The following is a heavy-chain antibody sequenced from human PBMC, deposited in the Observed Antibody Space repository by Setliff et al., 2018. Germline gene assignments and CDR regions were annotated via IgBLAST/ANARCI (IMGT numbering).Heavy chain of an antibody. Sequence: PGESLKISCAASGFTFSRYWMYWVRQVPGKGLVWVSRINPDGSITNYADSVRGRFTISRDNAKNTLYLQMNSLRAEDTAVYFCASIDWGENFYNTDVWGKGTTVTVS. V-gene: IGHV3-74*01. D-gene: IGHD7-27*01. CDR2: INPDGSIT. CDR1: GFTFSRYW. J-gene: IGHJ6*03. CDR3: ASIDWGENFYNTDV.